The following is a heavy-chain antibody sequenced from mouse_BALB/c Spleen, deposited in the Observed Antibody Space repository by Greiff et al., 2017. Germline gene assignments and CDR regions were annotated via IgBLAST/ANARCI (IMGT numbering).Heavy chain of an antibody. Sequence: EVNVVESGGGLVQPGGSLKLSCAASGFTFSSYGMSWVRQTPDKRLELVATINSNGGSTYYPDSVKGRFTISRDNAKNTLYLQMSSLKSEDTAMYYCARDQGLLRRPFDYWGQGTTLTVSS. CDR3: ARDQGLLRRPFDY. V-gene: IGHV5-6-3*01. CDR2: INSNGGST. J-gene: IGHJ2*01. D-gene: IGHD1-1*01. CDR1: GFTFSSYG.